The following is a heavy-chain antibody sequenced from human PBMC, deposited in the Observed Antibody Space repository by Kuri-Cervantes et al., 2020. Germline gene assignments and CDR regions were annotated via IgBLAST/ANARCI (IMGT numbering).Heavy chain of an antibody. CDR3: ARSDMVRGVISRGLSF. CDR1: GFTFSSYG. D-gene: IGHD3-10*01. CDR2: ISYDGSNK. V-gene: IGHV3-30*03. Sequence: GESLKISCAASGFTFSSYGMHWVRQAPGKGLEWVAVISYDGSNKYYADSVKGRFTISRDNSKNTLYLQMNSLRAEGTAVYYCARSDMVRGVISRGLSFWGQGTLVTVSS. J-gene: IGHJ4*02.